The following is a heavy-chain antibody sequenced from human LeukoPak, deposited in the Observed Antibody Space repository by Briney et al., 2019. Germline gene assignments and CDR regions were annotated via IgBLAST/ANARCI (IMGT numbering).Heavy chain of an antibody. CDR3: ARNWELQDLFDY. CDR1: GYTFTGYY. V-gene: IGHV1-2*02. D-gene: IGHD1-26*01. J-gene: IGHJ4*02. Sequence: ASVKVSCKASGYTFTGYYMHWVRQAPGQGLERMGWINPNSGGTNYAQKFQGRVTMTRDTSISTAYMELSRLRSDDTAVYYCARNWELQDLFDYWGQGTLVTVSS. CDR2: INPNSGGT.